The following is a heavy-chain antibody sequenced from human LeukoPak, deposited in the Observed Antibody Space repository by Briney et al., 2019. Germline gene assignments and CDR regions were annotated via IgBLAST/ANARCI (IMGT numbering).Heavy chain of an antibody. CDR2: ISESGDTK. D-gene: IGHD4-11*01. V-gene: IGHV3-23*01. Sequence: GGSLRLSCAASGFTFSSYAMSWLRQTPQKGLEWVSDISESGDTKFYTDSVKGRFTISRDNGKKSMYLQMNSLRAEDTAVYYCARRTYSNYFFDYWGQGTLVTVSS. CDR3: ARRTYSNYFFDY. CDR1: GFTFSSYA. J-gene: IGHJ4*02.